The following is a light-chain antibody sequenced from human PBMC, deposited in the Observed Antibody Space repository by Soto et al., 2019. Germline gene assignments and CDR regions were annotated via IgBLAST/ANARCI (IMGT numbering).Light chain of an antibody. V-gene: IGKV1-5*01. J-gene: IGKJ4*01. CDR1: QGINNR. CDR3: QQYTDRPLT. Sequence: DIQMTQSPVTLSASAGDRVTITCRASQGINNRWAWHQQKPGKAPKVLIYDASNLKSGVPSRFSGSGSGTEYTLTISSLQPDDFAVYYCQQYTDRPLTFGGGTKVDIK. CDR2: DAS.